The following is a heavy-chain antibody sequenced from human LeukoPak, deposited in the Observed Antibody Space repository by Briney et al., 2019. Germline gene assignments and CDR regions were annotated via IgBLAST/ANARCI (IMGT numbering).Heavy chain of an antibody. Sequence: SETLSLTCTVSGGSISSGDYYWNWIRQPPGKGLEWIGYIHYSGSSYYNPSLKSRVTISVDTSKNQFSLKLSSVTAADTAVYYCARDSGIAVAGGFDYWGQGTLDTVSS. V-gene: IGHV4-30-4*02. D-gene: IGHD6-19*01. CDR2: IHYSGSS. CDR1: GGSISSGDYY. J-gene: IGHJ4*02. CDR3: ARDSGIAVAGGFDY.